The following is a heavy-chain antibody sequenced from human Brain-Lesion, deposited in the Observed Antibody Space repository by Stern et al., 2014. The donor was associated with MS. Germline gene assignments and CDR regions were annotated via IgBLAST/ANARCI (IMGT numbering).Heavy chain of an antibody. J-gene: IGHJ5*02. V-gene: IGHV4-39*01. CDR3: AGEEDIRYCSGGSCTGNWFDP. D-gene: IGHD2-15*01. CDR1: GGSVSSTSYA. CDR2: IYYSGNT. Sequence: QVQLVQSGPGLVKPSETLSLTCTVAGGSVSSTSYAWAWIRQPPGKGLEWIGTIYYSGNTYYSPSLQSRLTISLDTSKNQVSLQLRSVTAADTAVYYCAGEEDIRYCSGGSCTGNWFDPWGQGTLVTVSS.